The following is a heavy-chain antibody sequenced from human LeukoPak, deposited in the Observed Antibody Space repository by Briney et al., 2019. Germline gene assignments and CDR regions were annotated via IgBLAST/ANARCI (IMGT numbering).Heavy chain of an antibody. CDR2: ISAYNGNT. J-gene: IGHJ6*03. CDR1: GYTFTSYG. D-gene: IGHD2-2*01. CDR3: ARLYCSSTSCPVYYYYYMDV. V-gene: IGHV1-18*01. Sequence: EASVKVSCKASGYTFTSYGISWVRQAPGQGLEWMGWISAYNGNTNYAQKLQGRVTMTTDTSTSTAYMELRSLRSDDTAVYYCARLYCSSTSCPVYYYYYMDVWGKRTTVTVSS.